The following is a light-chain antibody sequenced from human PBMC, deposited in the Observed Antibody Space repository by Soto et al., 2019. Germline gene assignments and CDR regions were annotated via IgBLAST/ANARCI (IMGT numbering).Light chain of an antibody. CDR3: SSYAGSNNNYV. J-gene: IGLJ1*01. Sequence: QSALTQPPSASGSPGQSVTISCTGSSSDVGAYNYVSWYQQHPGKAPKLMIYEVSERPSGVPDRFSGSKSGNTASLTVSGLRAEDEADYYCSSYAGSNNNYVFGTGTKVTVL. CDR2: EVS. CDR1: SSDVGAYNY. V-gene: IGLV2-8*01.